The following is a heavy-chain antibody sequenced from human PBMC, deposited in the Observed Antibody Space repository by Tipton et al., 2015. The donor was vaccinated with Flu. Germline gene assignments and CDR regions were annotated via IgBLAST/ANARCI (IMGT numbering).Heavy chain of an antibody. CDR3: ARVATIPDY. CDR2: ISAYDGSA. CDR1: GYIFNTYY. D-gene: IGHD5-12*01. J-gene: IGHJ4*02. Sequence: QLVQSGAEVKKPGASVKLSCQTSGYIFNTYYITWVRQAPGQGLEWLGWISAYDGSANYAQMFQGRVTMTTDSSTSTAHMELRSLTSDDTAAYYCARVATIPDYWGQGTLVTVSS. V-gene: IGHV1-18*01.